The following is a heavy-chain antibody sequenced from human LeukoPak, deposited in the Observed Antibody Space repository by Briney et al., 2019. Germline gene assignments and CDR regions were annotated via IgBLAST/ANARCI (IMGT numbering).Heavy chain of an antibody. CDR2: ISAYNGNT. CDR3: ARDYGIAARPVWFDP. D-gene: IGHD6-6*01. V-gene: IGHV1-18*01. CDR1: GYTFTSYG. Sequence: GASVKVSCKSSGYTFTSYGISWVRHAPGQGLEWMGWISAYNGNTNYAQKLQGRVTMTTDTSTSTAYMELRSLRSDDTAVYYCARDYGIAARPVWFDPWGQGTLVTVSS. J-gene: IGHJ5*02.